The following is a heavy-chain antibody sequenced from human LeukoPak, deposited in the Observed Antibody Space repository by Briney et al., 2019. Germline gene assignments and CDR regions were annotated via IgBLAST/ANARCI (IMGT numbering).Heavy chain of an antibody. D-gene: IGHD6-13*01. CDR2: ISYDGSNK. Sequence: PGRSLRLSCAASGFTFSSYGMHWVRQAPGKGLEWVAVISYDGSNKYYADSVKGRFTISRDNSKNTLYLQMNSLRAEDTAVYYCAKDRFIAAAGGYYFDYWGQGTLVTVSS. CDR1: GFTFSSYG. V-gene: IGHV3-30*18. J-gene: IGHJ4*02. CDR3: AKDRFIAAAGGYYFDY.